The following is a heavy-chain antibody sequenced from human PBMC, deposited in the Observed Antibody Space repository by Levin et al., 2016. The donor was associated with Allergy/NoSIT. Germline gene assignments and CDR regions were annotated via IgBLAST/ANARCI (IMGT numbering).Heavy chain of an antibody. J-gene: IGHJ6*02. CDR1: GGSISSSNW. CDR3: ARVMRESGGLLWFGESRYGMDV. D-gene: IGHD3-10*01. V-gene: IGHV4-4*02. Sequence: SETLSLTCAVSGGSISSSNWWSWVRQPPGKGLEWIGEIYHSGSTNYNPSLKSRVTISVDKSKNQFSLKLSSVTAADTAVYYCARVMRESGGLLWFGESRYGMDVWGQGTTVTVSS. CDR2: IYHSGST.